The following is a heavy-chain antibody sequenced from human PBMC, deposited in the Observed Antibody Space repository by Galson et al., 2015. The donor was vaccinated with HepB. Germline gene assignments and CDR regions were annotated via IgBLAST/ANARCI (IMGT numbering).Heavy chain of an antibody. CDR1: GFTFSSYA. J-gene: IGHJ4*02. V-gene: IGHV3-30*18. D-gene: IGHD3-9*01. Sequence: SLRLSCAASGFTFSSYAMSWVRQAPGKGLEWVAVISYDESNKYNADSVKGRFTISRDNSKNTLYLQMDSLRAEDTAVYYCAKERVRGDLLTGQGGGIDYWGQGTLVTVSS. CDR2: ISYDESNK. CDR3: AKERVRGDLLTGQGGGIDY.